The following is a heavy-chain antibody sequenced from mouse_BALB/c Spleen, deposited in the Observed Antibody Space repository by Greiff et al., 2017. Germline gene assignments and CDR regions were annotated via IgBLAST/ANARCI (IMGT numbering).Heavy chain of an antibody. CDR2: ISSGGST. Sequence: EVNLVESGGGLVKPGGSLKLSCAASGFTFSSYAMSWVRQTPEKRLEWVASISSGGSTYYPDSVKGRFTIARDNARNTLYLQMSSLRSEDTAMYYCARGGYDYFDDWGQGTTLTVSS. CDR3: ARGGYDYFDD. D-gene: IGHD1-2*01. J-gene: IGHJ2*01. V-gene: IGHV5-6-5*01. CDR1: GFTFSSYA.